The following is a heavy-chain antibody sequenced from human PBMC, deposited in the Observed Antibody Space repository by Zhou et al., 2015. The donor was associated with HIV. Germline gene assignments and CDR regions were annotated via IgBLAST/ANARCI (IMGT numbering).Heavy chain of an antibody. J-gene: IGHJ4*03. CDR2: IASGDGSA. CDR1: GFTFSHF. V-gene: IGHV1-46*01. Sequence: VQLVQSGAGAREPGASVKISCKASGFTFSHFVHWVRQAPGQGPEWMGKIASGDGSADVRHRFKGRLALSRETSTGTIYLELGSLRSEDTATYYCVMALGQYFDYWGQGTLVTVS. CDR3: VMALGQYFDY.